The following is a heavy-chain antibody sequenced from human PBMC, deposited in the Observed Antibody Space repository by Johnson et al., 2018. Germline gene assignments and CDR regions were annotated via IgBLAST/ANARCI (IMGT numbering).Heavy chain of an antibody. CDR2: IGGDGANT. J-gene: IGHJ6*03. Sequence: VQLQESGGGLVQPGGSLRLSCAASGFTFSGYGMSWVRQAPGRGLEWVSTIGGDGANTYYADSVRGRFTISGDNSQKSLFLQMNSLRVEDTAVYYCAGDPSIGSNWYYYMDVWGKGTTVTVSS. CDR1: GFTFSGYG. V-gene: IGHV3-23*01. D-gene: IGHD5/OR15-5a*01. CDR3: AGDPSIGSNWYYYMDV.